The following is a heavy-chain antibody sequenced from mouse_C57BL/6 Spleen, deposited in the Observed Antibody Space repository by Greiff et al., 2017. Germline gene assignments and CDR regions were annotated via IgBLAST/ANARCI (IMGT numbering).Heavy chain of an antibody. J-gene: IGHJ2*01. V-gene: IGHV1-52*01. CDR1: GYTFTSYW. CDR2: IDPSDSET. Sequence: QVQLQQPGAELVRPGSSVKLSCKASGYTFTSYWMHWVKQRPIQGLEWIGNIDPSDSETHYNQKFKDKATLTVDKSSSTAYMQLSSLTSEDSAVYYCARSDYYGSSYGRFDYWGPGTTLTVSS. D-gene: IGHD1-1*01. CDR3: ARSDYYGSSYGRFDY.